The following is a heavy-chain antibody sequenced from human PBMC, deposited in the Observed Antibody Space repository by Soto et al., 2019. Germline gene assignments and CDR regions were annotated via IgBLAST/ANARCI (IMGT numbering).Heavy chain of an antibody. D-gene: IGHD6-6*01. Sequence: QVQLEQSGADIKKTGSSVKVSCKTSGGIFFTHAVSWVRQAPGQGLEWVGGILPLFGSPQYAQKFQDRVTITADESTTTVYMELSSLRSEDTGVFSCAAVLGYPLVYFDNWGQGTLITVSS. J-gene: IGHJ4*02. CDR3: AAVLGYPLVYFDN. V-gene: IGHV1-69*01. CDR2: ILPLFGSP. CDR1: GGIFFTHA.